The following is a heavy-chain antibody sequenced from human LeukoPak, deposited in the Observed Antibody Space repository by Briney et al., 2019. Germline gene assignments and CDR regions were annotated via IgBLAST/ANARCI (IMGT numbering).Heavy chain of an antibody. Sequence: ASVKVSCKASGYTFTSYGISWVRQAPGQGLEWMGWINPNSGGTNYAQKFQGRVTMTRDTSISTAYMELSRLRSDDTAVYYCARGYDFWSGYPKLGLDYWGQGTLVTVSS. CDR1: GYTFTSYG. V-gene: IGHV1-2*02. J-gene: IGHJ4*02. CDR3: ARGYDFWSGYPKLGLDY. CDR2: INPNSGGT. D-gene: IGHD3-3*01.